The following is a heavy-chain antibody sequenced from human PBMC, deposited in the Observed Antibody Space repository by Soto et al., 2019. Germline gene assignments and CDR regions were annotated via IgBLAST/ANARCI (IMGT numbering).Heavy chain of an antibody. CDR1: EFTFSSYW. CDR3: ARDRQGDGDYTLDV. J-gene: IGHJ6*02. V-gene: IGHV3-74*01. CDR2: ITSDGSST. Sequence: EVQLVESGGGLVQPGGSLRLSCAASEFTFSSYWMHWVRQAPGKGLVWVSRITSDGSSTSYADSVKGRFTIFRDNAKNTVYLQMNSLRAEDTAVYYCARDRQGDGDYTLDVWGQGTKVTVSS. D-gene: IGHD4-17*01.